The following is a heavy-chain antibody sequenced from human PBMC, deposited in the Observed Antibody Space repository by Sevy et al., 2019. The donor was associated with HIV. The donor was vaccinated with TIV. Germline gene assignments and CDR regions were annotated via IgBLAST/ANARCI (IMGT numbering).Heavy chain of an antibody. CDR3: ARGMILEGSWCGMDV. V-gene: IGHV3-33*01. CDR1: GFTFSDYA. Sequence: GGSLRLSCAASGFTFSDYAIHWVRQAPGKGLEWVAFIWYDGSNKYYTDFVKGRFTISRDNSRNTLSLQMNSLRAEDTAVYYCARGMILEGSWCGMDVWGQGTTVTVSS. J-gene: IGHJ6*02. CDR2: IWYDGSNK. D-gene: IGHD3-3*01.